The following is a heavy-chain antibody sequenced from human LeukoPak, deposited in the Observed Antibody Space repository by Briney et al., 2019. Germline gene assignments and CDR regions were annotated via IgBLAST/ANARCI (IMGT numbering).Heavy chain of an antibody. J-gene: IGHJ4*02. CDR1: GGSISSGGYY. CDR2: IYYSGST. CDR3: AREDPGITMVRGGSFDY. Sequence: SSQTLSLTCTVSGGSISSGGYYWSWIRQHPGKGLEWIGSIYYSGSTYYNPSLKSRLTISVDTSKNQFSLKLSSVTAADTAVYYCAREDPGITMVRGGSFDYWGQGTLVTVS. V-gene: IGHV4-31*03. D-gene: IGHD3-10*01.